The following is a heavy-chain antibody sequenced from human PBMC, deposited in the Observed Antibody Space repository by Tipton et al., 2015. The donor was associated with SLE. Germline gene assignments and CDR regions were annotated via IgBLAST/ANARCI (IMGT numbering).Heavy chain of an antibody. CDR1: GDSISNYY. D-gene: IGHD6-19*01. Sequence: TLSLTCTVSGDSISNYYWSWIRQPPGKGLEWIGHIYSSGSTNYNPSLKSRVIISADTSKSRFSLKVTSVTAADTAVYYCARDAAVAGHFDYWGQGKLVTVSS. J-gene: IGHJ4*02. V-gene: IGHV4-4*08. CDR3: ARDAAVAGHFDY. CDR2: IYSSGST.